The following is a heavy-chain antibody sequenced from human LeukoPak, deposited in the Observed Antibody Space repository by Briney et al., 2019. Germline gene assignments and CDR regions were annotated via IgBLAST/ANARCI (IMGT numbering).Heavy chain of an antibody. CDR3: ARRTKDKYCSSTSCYPKRGHYYYYYGMDV. V-gene: IGHV1-3*01. Sequence: ASVKVSCKASGYTFTSYAMHWVRQAPGQRLEWMGWINAGNGNTKYSQKFQGRVTITRDTSASTAYMELSSLRSEDTAVYYCARRTKDKYCSSTSCYPKRGHYYYYYGMDVWGQGTTVTVSS. J-gene: IGHJ6*02. CDR1: GYTFTSYA. D-gene: IGHD2-2*01. CDR2: INAGNGNT.